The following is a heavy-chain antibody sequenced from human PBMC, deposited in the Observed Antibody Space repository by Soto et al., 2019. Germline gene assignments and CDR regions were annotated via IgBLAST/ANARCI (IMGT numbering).Heavy chain of an antibody. CDR3: ARVNESPNYYYYYGMDV. D-gene: IGHD1-1*01. CDR2: IWYDGSNK. J-gene: IGHJ6*02. Sequence: GGSLRLSCAASGFTFSSYGMHWVRQAPGKXLEWVAVIWYDGSNKYYADSVKGRFTISRDNSKNTLYLQMNSLRAEDTAVYYCARVNESPNYYYYYGMDVWGQGTTVTVSS. CDR1: GFTFSSYG. V-gene: IGHV3-33*01.